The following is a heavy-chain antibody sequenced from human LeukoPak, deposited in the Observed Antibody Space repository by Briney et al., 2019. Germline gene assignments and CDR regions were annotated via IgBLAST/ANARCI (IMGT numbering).Heavy chain of an antibody. CDR1: GGSISSSSYY. D-gene: IGHD5-12*01. J-gene: IGHJ4*02. Sequence: SETLSLTCTVSGGSISSSSYYWGWIRQPPGKGLEWIGSIYYSGSTYYNPSLKSRVTISVDTSKNQFSLKLSSVTAADTAVYYCARYSGYDAFDYWGQGTLVTVSS. CDR2: IYYSGST. V-gene: IGHV4-39*07. CDR3: ARYSGYDAFDY.